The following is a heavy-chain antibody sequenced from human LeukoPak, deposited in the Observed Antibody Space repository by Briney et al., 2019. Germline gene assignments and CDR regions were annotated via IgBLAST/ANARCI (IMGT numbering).Heavy chain of an antibody. V-gene: IGHV3-43*02. CDR1: GFTFSSYA. D-gene: IGHD5-18*01. CDR2: ISGDGGST. CDR3: AKDAREVYSYGFDFDY. J-gene: IGHJ4*02. Sequence: GGSLRLSCAASGFTFSSYAMSWVRQAPGKGLEWVSAISGDGGSTYYADSVKGRFTISRDNSKNSLYLQMNSLRTEDTALYYCAKDAREVYSYGFDFDYWGQGTLVTVSS.